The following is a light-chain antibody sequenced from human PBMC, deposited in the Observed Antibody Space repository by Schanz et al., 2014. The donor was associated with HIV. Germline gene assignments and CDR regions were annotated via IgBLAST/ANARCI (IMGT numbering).Light chain of an antibody. V-gene: IGLV2-8*01. Sequence: QSALTQPPSASGSPGQSVTISCTGTSSDVGGYNYVSWYQQHPGKAPKLMIYEVSKRPSGVPDRFSGSKSGNTASLTVSGLQAEDEADYYCTSYAATSNVLFGGGTKLTVL. J-gene: IGLJ3*02. CDR2: EVS. CDR3: TSYAATSNVL. CDR1: SSDVGGYNY.